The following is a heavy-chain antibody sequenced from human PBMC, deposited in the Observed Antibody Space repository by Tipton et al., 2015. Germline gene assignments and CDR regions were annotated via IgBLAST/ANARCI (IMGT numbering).Heavy chain of an antibody. CDR2: IYHTGTT. Sequence: GLVKPSGTLALTCGVSGDSISSYNWWSWVRQPPGKGLEWIGEIYHTGTTHYNPSLKSRVTMSRDTSKNQFSLKLTSVTAADTAVYYCACQDYDSLTRDYQTVDYWGQGTLVTVSS. D-gene: IGHD3-9*01. CDR3: ACQDYDSLTRDYQTVDY. V-gene: IGHV4-4*02. CDR1: GDSISSYNW. J-gene: IGHJ4*02.